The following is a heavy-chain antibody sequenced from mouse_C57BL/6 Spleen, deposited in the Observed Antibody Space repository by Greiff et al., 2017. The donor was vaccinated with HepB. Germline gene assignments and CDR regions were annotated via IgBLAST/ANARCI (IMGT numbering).Heavy chain of an antibody. D-gene: IGHD4-1*01. CDR3: ARPGHWERAMDY. J-gene: IGHJ4*01. CDR2: ISSGSSTI. Sequence: EVHLVESGGGLVKPGGSLKLSCAASGFTFSDYGMHWVRQAPEKGLEWVAYISSGSSTIYYADTVKGRFTISRDNAKNTLFLQMTSLRSEDTAMYYCARPGHWERAMDYWGQGTSVTVSS. V-gene: IGHV5-17*01. CDR1: GFTFSDYG.